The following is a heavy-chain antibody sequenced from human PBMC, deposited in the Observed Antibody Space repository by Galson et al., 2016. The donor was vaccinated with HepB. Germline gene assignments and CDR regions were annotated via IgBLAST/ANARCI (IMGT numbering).Heavy chain of an antibody. V-gene: IGHV3-33*01. J-gene: IGHJ4*02. CDR3: GRGGYSTNWDIGY. CDR1: GFTFSDYA. Sequence: SLRLSCAASGFTFSDYAMHWVRQAPGKGLEWVAVIWFDGSNKYYEDSVQGRFTISRDNSKNTLYLQMNSLRAEDTAVYYCGRGGYSTNWDIGYWGQGALVTVSS. CDR2: IWFDGSNK. D-gene: IGHD5-18*01.